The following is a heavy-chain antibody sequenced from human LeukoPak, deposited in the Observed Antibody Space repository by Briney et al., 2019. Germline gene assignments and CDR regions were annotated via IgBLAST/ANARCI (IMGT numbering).Heavy chain of an antibody. CDR3: AREGNYYDSSGYHDY. CDR1: GFTFSSYA. CDR2: ISYDGSNK. D-gene: IGHD3-22*01. J-gene: IGHJ4*02. V-gene: IGHV3-30*04. Sequence: EGSLRLSCAASGFTFSSYAMHWVRQAPGKGLEWVAVISYDGSNKYYADSVKGRFTISRDNSKNTLYLQMNSLRAEDTAVYYCAREGNYYDSSGYHDYWGQGTLVTVSS.